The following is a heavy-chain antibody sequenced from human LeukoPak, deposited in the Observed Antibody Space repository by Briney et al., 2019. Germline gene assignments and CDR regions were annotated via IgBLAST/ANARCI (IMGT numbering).Heavy chain of an antibody. CDR2: IYTSGST. D-gene: IGHD3-10*01. V-gene: IGHV4-4*08. CDR1: GFTVSSNY. CDR3: ARGPYYYGSVSEYYFDY. Sequence: GSLRLSCAASGFTVSSNYMSWVRQAPGKGLEWIGHIYTSGSTNYNPSLKSRVTISVDTSKNQLSLKLSSVTAADTAVFYCARGPYYYGSVSEYYFDYWGQGTLVTVSS. J-gene: IGHJ4*02.